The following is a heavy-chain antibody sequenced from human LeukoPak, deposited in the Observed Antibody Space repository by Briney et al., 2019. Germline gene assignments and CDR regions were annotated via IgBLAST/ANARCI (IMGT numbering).Heavy chain of an antibody. CDR1: GYTFTNYY. D-gene: IGHD5-12*01. J-gene: IGHJ5*02. CDR3: AREHSGYDS. Sequence: ASVKVSCTASGYTFTNYYMHWVRQPPGQGLEWKGIINPSGGSTNYAQKFQGRVTMTRDTSTSTVYMELSSLRSEDTAVYYCAREHSGYDSWGQGTLLTVSS. CDR2: INPSGGST. V-gene: IGHV1-46*01.